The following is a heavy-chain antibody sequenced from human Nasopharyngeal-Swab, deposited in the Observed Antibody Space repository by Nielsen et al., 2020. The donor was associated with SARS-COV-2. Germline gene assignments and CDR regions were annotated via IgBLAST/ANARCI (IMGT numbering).Heavy chain of an antibody. Sequence: SETLSLTCTVSGGSISSSSYYWGWIRQPPGKGLEWIGSIYYSGSTYYNPSLKSRVTISVDTSKNQFSLKLSSVTAADTAVYYCARDLYYDSSGYHWGQGTLVTVSS. CDR1: GGSISSSSYY. D-gene: IGHD3-22*01. V-gene: IGHV4-39*07. CDR2: IYYSGST. CDR3: ARDLYYDSSGYH. J-gene: IGHJ4*02.